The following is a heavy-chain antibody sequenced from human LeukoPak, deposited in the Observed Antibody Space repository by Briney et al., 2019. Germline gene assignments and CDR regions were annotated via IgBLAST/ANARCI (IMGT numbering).Heavy chain of an antibody. Sequence: GASVKVSCKASGYTFTGCYMHWVRQAPGQGLEWMGWINPNSGGTNYAQKFQGRVTMTRDTSISTAYMELSRLRSDDTAVYYCARDPSSSAGNWFDPWGQGTLVTVSS. CDR1: GYTFTGCY. J-gene: IGHJ5*02. V-gene: IGHV1-2*02. CDR3: ARDPSSSAGNWFDP. D-gene: IGHD6-6*01. CDR2: INPNSGGT.